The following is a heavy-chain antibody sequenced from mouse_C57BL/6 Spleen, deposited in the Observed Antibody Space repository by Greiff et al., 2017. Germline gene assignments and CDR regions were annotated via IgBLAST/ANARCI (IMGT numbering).Heavy chain of an antibody. CDR2: INPNNGGT. D-gene: IGHD1-1*01. CDR3: ARRDGSSYVGFAY. CDR1: GYTFTDYN. V-gene: IGHV1-18*01. Sequence: VQLQQSGPELVKPGASVKIPCKASGYTFTDYNMDWVKQSHGKSLEWIGDINPNNGGTIYNQKFKGKATLTVDKSSSTAYMELRSLTSEDTAVYYCARRDGSSYVGFAYWGQGTLGTVSA. J-gene: IGHJ3*01.